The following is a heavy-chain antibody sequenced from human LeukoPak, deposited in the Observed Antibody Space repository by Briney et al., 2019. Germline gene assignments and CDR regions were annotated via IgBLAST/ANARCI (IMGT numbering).Heavy chain of an antibody. CDR1: GGSISSYY. CDR2: IYYSGST. J-gene: IGHJ4*01. CDR3: ARHMGLGYTYFYPYFDY. D-gene: IGHD1-1*01. V-gene: IGHV4-59*08. Sequence: PSETLSLTCTASGGSISSYYWSWIRQPPGKGLEWIVYIYYSGSTNYNPSLKSRVTISVDTSKNQFSLKLSSVTAADTAVYYCARHMGLGYTYFYPYFDYWGQGTLATVSS.